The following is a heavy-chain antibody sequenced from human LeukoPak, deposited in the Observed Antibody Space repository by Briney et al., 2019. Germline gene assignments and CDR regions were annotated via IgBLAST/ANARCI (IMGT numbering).Heavy chain of an antibody. Sequence: SETLSLTCTVSGGSISSATYYWNWIRQPAGKGLEWIGRIYTSGSTNYNPSLKSRVTISVDTSKNQFSLKLSSVTAADTAVYYCARHNSYYYGSGSFDYWGQGTLVTVSS. CDR2: IYTSGST. CDR1: GGSISSATYY. J-gene: IGHJ4*02. CDR3: ARHNSYYYGSGSFDY. V-gene: IGHV4-61*02. D-gene: IGHD3-10*01.